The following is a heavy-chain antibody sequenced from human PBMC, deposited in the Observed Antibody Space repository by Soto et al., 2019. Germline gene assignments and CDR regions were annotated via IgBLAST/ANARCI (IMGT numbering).Heavy chain of an antibody. CDR2: IYYSGST. J-gene: IGHJ5*02. CDR1: GGSISSGDYY. D-gene: IGHD3-9*01. CDR3: AREWGDDILTGYYNVGRWFDP. Sequence: QVQLQESGPGLVKPSQTLSLTCTVSGGSISSGDYYWSWIRQPPGKGLEWIGYIYYSGSTYYNPSLKSRVTISVDTSKNQFSLKLSSVTAADTAVYYCAREWGDDILTGYYNVGRWFDPWGQGTLVTVSS. V-gene: IGHV4-30-4*01.